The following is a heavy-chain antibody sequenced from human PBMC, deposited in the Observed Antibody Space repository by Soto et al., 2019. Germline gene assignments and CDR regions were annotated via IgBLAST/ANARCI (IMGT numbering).Heavy chain of an antibody. D-gene: IGHD4-17*01. CDR1: GYTFTSYG. CDR3: ARELDYGDYVRLDY. J-gene: IGHJ4*02. CDR2: ISAYNGNT. Sequence: SLKVSCKASGYTFTSYGISWVRQAPGQGLEWMGWISAYNGNTNYAQKLQGRVTMTTDTSTSTAYMELRSLRSDDTAVYYCARELDYGDYVRLDYWGQGTLVTVSP. V-gene: IGHV1-18*04.